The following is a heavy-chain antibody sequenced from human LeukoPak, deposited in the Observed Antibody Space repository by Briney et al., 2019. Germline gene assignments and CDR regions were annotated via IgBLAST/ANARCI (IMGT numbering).Heavy chain of an antibody. Sequence: SVKVSCKASGGTFSSYAISWVRQAPGQGLEWMGRIIPILGIANYAQKFQGRVTITADKSTSTAYMELSSLRSEDTAVYYCARNYKGYYYDSSGYSPFGYWGQGTLVTVSS. V-gene: IGHV1-69*04. D-gene: IGHD3-22*01. CDR1: GGTFSSYA. CDR3: ARNYKGYYYDSSGYSPFGY. J-gene: IGHJ4*02. CDR2: IIPILGIA.